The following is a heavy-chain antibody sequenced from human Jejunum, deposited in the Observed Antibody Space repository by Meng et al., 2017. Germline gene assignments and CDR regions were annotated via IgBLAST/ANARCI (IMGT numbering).Heavy chain of an antibody. V-gene: IGHV4-39*07. J-gene: IGHJ4*02. Sequence: SETLSLTCTVSGASIGSSRYYWGWVRQTPGKGLEWIGGVYYTGVTHYKQSLRTRVTMSIDTSENHFSLNLTSVTAADTAVYFCVRNYFDSSDYIYFFDYWGQGTLVTVSS. CDR2: VYYTGVT. D-gene: IGHD3-22*01. CDR3: VRNYFDSSDYIYFFDY. CDR1: GASIGSSRYY.